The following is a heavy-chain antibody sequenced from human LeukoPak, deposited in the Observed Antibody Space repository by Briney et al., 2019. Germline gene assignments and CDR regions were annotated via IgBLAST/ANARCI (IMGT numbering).Heavy chain of an antibody. Sequence: GGSLRLSCAASGFTFSSYGMHWVRQAPGKGLEWVAVISYDGSNKYYADSVKGRFTISRDNSKNTLYLQMNSLRAEDTAVYYCARGHCSSTSCYSALMDVWGKGTTVTVSS. V-gene: IGHV3-30*03. J-gene: IGHJ6*03. D-gene: IGHD2-2*01. CDR1: GFTFSSYG. CDR3: ARGHCSSTSCYSALMDV. CDR2: ISYDGSNK.